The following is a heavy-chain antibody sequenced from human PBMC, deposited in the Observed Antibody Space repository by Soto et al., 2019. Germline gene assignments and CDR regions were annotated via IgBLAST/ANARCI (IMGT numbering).Heavy chain of an antibody. CDR2: ISFDGSNK. V-gene: IGHV3-30*18. CDR3: AKHGIAWDQTLSQPNWFDP. J-gene: IGHJ5*02. Sequence: QAQLVESGGGVVQPGRSLRLSCAASGFTFSNYAIHWVRQAPGRGLEWVTVISFDGSNKYYADSVKGRFTISRDNSKNTVYLQMNSLRVEDTAVYYCAKHGIAWDQTLSQPNWFDPWGQGTLVTVSS. D-gene: IGHD2-2*01. CDR1: GFTFSNYA.